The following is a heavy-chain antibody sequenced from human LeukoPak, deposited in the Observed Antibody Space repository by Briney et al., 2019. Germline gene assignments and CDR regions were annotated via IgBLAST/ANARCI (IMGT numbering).Heavy chain of an antibody. CDR2: ISYDGSNK. D-gene: IGHD3-10*01. J-gene: IGHJ5*02. V-gene: IGHV3-30-3*01. Sequence: GGSLRLSCAASGFTFNNCAMSWVRQAPGKGLEWVAVISYDGSNKYYADSVKGRFTISRDNSKNTLYLQMNSLRAEDTAVYYCARDLVRGVKTLKWFDPWGQGTLVTVSS. CDR3: ARDLVRGVKTLKWFDP. CDR1: GFTFNNCA.